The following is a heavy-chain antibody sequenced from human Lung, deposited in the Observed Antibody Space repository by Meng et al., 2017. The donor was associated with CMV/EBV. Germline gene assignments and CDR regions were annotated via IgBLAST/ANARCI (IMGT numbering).Heavy chain of an antibody. CDR2: VYYTGRA. J-gene: IGHJ4*02. Sequence: SCIVSGGSISSGDYYWGWIRQSPGKALEWIGSVYYTGRADYSPSLKNRVTISVDTSRNQFSLNLHSVTAADTALYYCAKQGARSVETTMVPYGEFDYWXQGALVTVSS. D-gene: IGHD5-18*01. CDR3: AKQGARSVETTMVPYGEFDY. CDR1: GGSISSGDYY. V-gene: IGHV4-39*01.